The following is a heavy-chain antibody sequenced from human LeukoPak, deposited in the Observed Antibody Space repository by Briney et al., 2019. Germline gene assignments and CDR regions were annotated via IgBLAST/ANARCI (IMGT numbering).Heavy chain of an antibody. Sequence: GRSLRLSCAASGFTFSSYAMHWVHQAPGKGLEWVAVISYDGSNKYYADSVKGRFTISRDNSKNTLYLQMNSLRAEDTAVYYCARDLGVPSGSAFDIWGQGTMVTVSS. V-gene: IGHV3-30*01. D-gene: IGHD1-26*01. CDR3: ARDLGVPSGSAFDI. CDR2: ISYDGSNK. CDR1: GFTFSSYA. J-gene: IGHJ3*02.